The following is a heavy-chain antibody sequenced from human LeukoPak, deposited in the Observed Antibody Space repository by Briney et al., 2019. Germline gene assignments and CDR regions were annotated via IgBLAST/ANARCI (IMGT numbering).Heavy chain of an antibody. Sequence: GGSLRLSCAASGFTFSSYAMSWVRQAPGKGLEWVSAISGSGGSTYYADSVKGRFTISRDNSKNTLYLQMNSLRAEDTAVYYCAKAPPIKCGGDYLEYFQHWGQGTLVTVSS. D-gene: IGHD2-21*02. CDR2: ISGSGGST. J-gene: IGHJ1*01. CDR3: AKAPPIKCGGDYLEYFQH. CDR1: GFTFSSYA. V-gene: IGHV3-23*01.